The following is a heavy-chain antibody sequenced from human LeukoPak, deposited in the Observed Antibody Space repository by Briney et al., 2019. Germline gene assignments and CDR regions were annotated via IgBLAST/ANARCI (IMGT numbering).Heavy chain of an antibody. V-gene: IGHV1-69*05. D-gene: IGHD5-24*01. CDR1: GGTFNSYA. Sequence: SAKVSCKASGGTFNSYAISWVRQAPGQGLEWMGGIMPLFGTANYAQEFQGSVTFTTDESASTAYMEVSSLRSEDTAVYYCASGSLGDGYGVGDYYQYMDVWGKGTTVTVSS. CDR3: ASGSLGDGYGVGDYYQYMDV. CDR2: IMPLFGTA. J-gene: IGHJ6*03.